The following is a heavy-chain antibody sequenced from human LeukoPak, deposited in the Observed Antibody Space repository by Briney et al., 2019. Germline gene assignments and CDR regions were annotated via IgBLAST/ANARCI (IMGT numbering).Heavy chain of an antibody. CDR1: GGSISSYY. J-gene: IGHJ3*02. CDR3: ARGDTNMATDAFDI. CDR2: IYTSGST. Sequence: SETLSLTCTVSGGSISSYYWTWIRQPAGKGLEWIGRIYTSGSTNYNPSLKSRVTMSVDTSKNQFSLKLSSVTAADTAVYYCARGDTNMATDAFDIWGQGTMVIVSS. D-gene: IGHD5-18*01. V-gene: IGHV4-4*07.